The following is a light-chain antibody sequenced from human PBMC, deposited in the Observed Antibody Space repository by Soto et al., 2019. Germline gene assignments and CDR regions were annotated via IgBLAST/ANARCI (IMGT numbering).Light chain of an antibody. CDR3: CSYAGSYTVV. CDR2: EGS. J-gene: IGLJ2*01. CDR1: SSDVGSYNL. V-gene: IGLV2-23*01. Sequence: QLVLTQPASVSGSPGQSITISCTGTSSDVGSYNLVSWYQQHPGKAPKLMIYEGSKRPSGVSNRFSGSKSGNTASLTISGLQAEDEADYYCCSYAGSYTVVFGGGTKLTVL.